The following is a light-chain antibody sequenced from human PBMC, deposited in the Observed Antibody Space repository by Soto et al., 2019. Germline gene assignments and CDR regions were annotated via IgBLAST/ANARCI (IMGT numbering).Light chain of an antibody. V-gene: IGKV4-1*01. CDR1: QSVLYSSNNKNY. Sequence: DIVMTQSPASQAVSLAERATINCKSSQSVLYSSNNKNYLAWYLKKPGQYPQILIYEVSTRVSGVPDRFSGSGSGTDFKLEISRVEPDDVGIYYCMQRTQLPPTVGQGTRGEIK. CDR3: MQRTQLPPT. CDR2: EVS. J-gene: IGKJ5*01.